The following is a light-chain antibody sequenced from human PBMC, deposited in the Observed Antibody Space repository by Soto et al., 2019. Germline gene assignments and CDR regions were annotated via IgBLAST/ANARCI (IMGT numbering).Light chain of an antibody. J-gene: IGKJ1*01. Sequence: EIVLKQSPGTLSLSPGERGTLSCRASQRFGSSNLAWYQQKPGQAPRLLIYSTSSRATGIPDRFSGTGSGTDFTLTISRLEPEDFAVYYCQQYGSSGTFGQGTKVDIK. CDR1: QRFGSSN. CDR3: QQYGSSGT. V-gene: IGKV3-20*01. CDR2: STS.